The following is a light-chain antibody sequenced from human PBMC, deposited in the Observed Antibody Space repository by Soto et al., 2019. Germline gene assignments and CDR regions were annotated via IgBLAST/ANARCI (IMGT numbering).Light chain of an antibody. V-gene: IGLV1-47*02. CDR3: AAWDDSLRGVV. Sequence: QSVLTQPPSASGAPGQRVTLSCIGGSSNVGFNAVNWYQQLPGAAPKLLIHGNSQRPSGFPDRFSGSKSGTSASLAIIGLRAEDEAHYFCAAWDDSLRGVVFGGGTKVTV. CDR2: GNS. CDR1: SSNVGFNA. J-gene: IGLJ3*02.